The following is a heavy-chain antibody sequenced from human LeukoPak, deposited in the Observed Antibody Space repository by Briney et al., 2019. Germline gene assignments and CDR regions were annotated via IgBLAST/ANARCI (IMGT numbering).Heavy chain of an antibody. J-gene: IGHJ6*03. Sequence: SETLSLTCTVSGGSISSYYWSWIRQPAGKGLEWIGRIYTSGSTNYNPSLKSRVTMSVDTSMNQFSLKLSSVTAADTAVYYCARDTPYYDFWSGAYYYYMDVWGKGTTVTVSS. V-gene: IGHV4-4*07. CDR1: GGSISSYY. CDR3: ARDTPYYDFWSGAYYYYMDV. D-gene: IGHD3-3*01. CDR2: IYTSGST.